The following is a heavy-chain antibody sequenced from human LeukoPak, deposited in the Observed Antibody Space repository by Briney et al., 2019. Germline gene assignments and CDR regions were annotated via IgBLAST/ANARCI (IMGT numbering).Heavy chain of an antibody. CDR3: AKASFPVVAAPTSLW. Sequence: GGSLRLSCAASGFTFSSYGMHWVRQAPGKGLEWVAFIRYDGSNKYYADSVKGRFTISRDNSKNTLYLQMNSLRAEDTAVYYCAKASFPVVAAPTSLWWGQGTLVTVSS. J-gene: IGHJ4*02. CDR2: IRYDGSNK. D-gene: IGHD2-15*01. V-gene: IGHV3-30*02. CDR1: GFTFSSYG.